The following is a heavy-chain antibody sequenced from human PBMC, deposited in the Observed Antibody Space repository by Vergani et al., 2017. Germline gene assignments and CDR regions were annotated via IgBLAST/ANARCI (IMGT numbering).Heavy chain of an antibody. Sequence: EVQLLESGGGLAQPGGSLRLSCAASGFSFSSFGMSWVRQAPGKGLEWVSGLSGSALDTYYADSVKGRFTISRDNFKNTLSLQMNSLRAEDTAVYYCAKGLGITLTAVWGGLDSWCPGTVVLVSS. J-gene: IGHJ5*01. CDR2: LSGSALDT. CDR1: GFSFSSFG. V-gene: IGHV3-23*01. D-gene: IGHD3-16*01. CDR3: AKGLGITLTAVWGGLDS.